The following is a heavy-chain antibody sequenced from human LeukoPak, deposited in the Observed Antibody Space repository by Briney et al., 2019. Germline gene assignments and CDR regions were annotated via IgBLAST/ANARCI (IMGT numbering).Heavy chain of an antibody. CDR3: ARDSRQWLVYDP. V-gene: IGHV3-48*01. J-gene: IGHJ5*02. D-gene: IGHD6-19*01. Sequence: GGSLRLSCAASGFTFSSYSMNWVRQAPGKGLEWVSYISSSSSTINYADSVKGRFTISRDNAKKSLYLQMNSLRAEDTAVYYCARDSRQWLVYDPWGQGTLVTVSS. CDR1: GFTFSSYS. CDR2: ISSSSSTI.